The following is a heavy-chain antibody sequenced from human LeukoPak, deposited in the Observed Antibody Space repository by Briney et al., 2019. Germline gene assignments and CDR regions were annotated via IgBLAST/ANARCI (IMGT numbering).Heavy chain of an antibody. CDR3: AREYYDFWSGSNPLYYYYYYMDV. D-gene: IGHD3-3*01. CDR1: GGSISSYY. J-gene: IGHJ6*03. V-gene: IGHV4-4*07. CDR2: IYTSGST. Sequence: SETLSLTCTVSGGSISSYYWSWIRQPAGKGLGWIGRIYTSGSTNYNPSLTSRVTMSVDTSKNQFSLKLSSVTAADTAVYYCAREYYDFWSGSNPLYYYYYYMDVWGKGTTVTVSS.